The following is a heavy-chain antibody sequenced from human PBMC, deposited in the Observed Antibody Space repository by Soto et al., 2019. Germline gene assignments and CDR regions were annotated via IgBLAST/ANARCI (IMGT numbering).Heavy chain of an antibody. CDR2: IYYSGST. D-gene: IGHD3-10*01. CDR3: AREFWELENWFDP. V-gene: IGHV4-59*01. J-gene: IGHJ5*02. Sequence: SETLSLTCTVSGGSISSYYWSWIRQPPGKGLEWIGYIYYSGSTNYNPSLKSRVTISVDTSKNQFSLKLSSVTAADTAVYYCAREFWELENWFDPWVKGTLVTVSS. CDR1: GGSISSYY.